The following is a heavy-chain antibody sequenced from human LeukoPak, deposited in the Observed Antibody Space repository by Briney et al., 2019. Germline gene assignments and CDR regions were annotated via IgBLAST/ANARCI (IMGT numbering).Heavy chain of an antibody. CDR3: ANGYYYGSGSYYKEAFDI. CDR1: GFTFSSHG. V-gene: IGHV3-64*04. Sequence: GGSLRLSCSASGFTFSSHGFHWVRQSPGKGLEHVSAIGHDGTETYYADSVKGRFTISRDNSKNTLYLQMNSLRAEDTAVYYCANGYYYGSGSYYKEAFDIWGQGTMVTVSS. D-gene: IGHD3-10*01. CDR2: IGHDGTET. J-gene: IGHJ3*02.